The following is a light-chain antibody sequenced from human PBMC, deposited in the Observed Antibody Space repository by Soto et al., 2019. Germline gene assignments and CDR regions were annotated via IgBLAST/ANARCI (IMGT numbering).Light chain of an antibody. V-gene: IGKV3-20*01. CDR3: QQYGSSPPWT. CDR2: GGS. Sequence: IVLTQSPGTLSLSPGEKATLSCRASQRVSSSYLAWYQQKPGQAPRLLIYGGSSRATGIPDRFSGSGSGTDFTLTISRLEPEDFAVYYCQQYGSSPPWTFGQGTKVDIK. J-gene: IGKJ1*01. CDR1: QRVSSSY.